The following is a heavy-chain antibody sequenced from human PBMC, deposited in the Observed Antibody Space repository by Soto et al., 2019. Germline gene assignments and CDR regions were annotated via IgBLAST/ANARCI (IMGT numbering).Heavy chain of an antibody. CDR3: ARADRNSYGFSYYYYGMDV. J-gene: IGHJ6*02. Sequence: GGSLRLSCAASGFTFSSYDMHWVRQATGKGLEWVSAIGTAGDTYYPGSVKGRFTISRENAKNSLYLQMNSLRAEDTAVYYCARADRNSYGFSYYYYGMDVWGQGTTVTVSS. D-gene: IGHD5-18*01. CDR2: IGTAGDT. CDR1: GFTFSSYD. V-gene: IGHV3-13*01.